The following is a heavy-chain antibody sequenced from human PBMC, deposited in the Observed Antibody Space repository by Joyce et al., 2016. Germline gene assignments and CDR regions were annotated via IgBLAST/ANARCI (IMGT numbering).Heavy chain of an antibody. D-gene: IGHD1-26*01. V-gene: IGHV3-74*01. J-gene: IGHJ4*02. CDR1: GFTFSSTW. CDR2: INSDKST. CDR3: ARDNYYAVDY. Sequence: EVNLVESGGGLVQPGGSLRLSCAASGFTFSSTWMHWFRQAPGKELVWGSRINSDKSTYYADSVKGRFTISRDNAKNTMYLQMNRLRAEDTAVYYCARDNYYAVDYWGRGTLVTVSS.